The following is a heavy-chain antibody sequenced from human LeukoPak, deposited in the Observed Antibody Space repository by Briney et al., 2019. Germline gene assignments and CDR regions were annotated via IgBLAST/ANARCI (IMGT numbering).Heavy chain of an antibody. CDR3: ARVGRWLQLSYYFDY. D-gene: IGHD5-24*01. CDR1: GGSFSGYY. Sequence: KPSETLSLTCAVYGGSFSGYYWSWIRQPPGKGLEWIGEINHSGSTNYNPSLKSRVTISVDTSKNQFSLKLSSVTAADTAVYYCARVGRWLQLSYYFDYWGQGTLVTVSS. J-gene: IGHJ4*02. V-gene: IGHV4-34*01. CDR2: INHSGST.